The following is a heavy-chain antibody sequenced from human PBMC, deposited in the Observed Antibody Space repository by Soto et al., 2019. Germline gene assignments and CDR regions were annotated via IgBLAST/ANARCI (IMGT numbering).Heavy chain of an antibody. CDR3: ARDWGYDPDPTYYCGMDV. J-gene: IGHJ6*02. CDR2: IYYKSRWYN. CDR1: GDTVSINTAA. Sequence: PSQTLSLTCAISGDTVSINTAAWNWIRQSPSRGLEWLGRIYYKSRWYNDYSESLKSRIAIIPDTSRNQFSLQLNSVIPEDTAVYYCARDWGYDPDPTYYCGMDVWGQGTKVTVSS. V-gene: IGHV6-1*01. D-gene: IGHD5-12*01.